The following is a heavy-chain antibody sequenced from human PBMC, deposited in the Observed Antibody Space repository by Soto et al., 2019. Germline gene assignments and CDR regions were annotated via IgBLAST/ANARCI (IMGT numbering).Heavy chain of an antibody. CDR3: ARIYCSGGSCYGVAFDI. CDR2: IYYSGST. J-gene: IGHJ3*02. D-gene: IGHD2-15*01. CDR1: GGSISSYG. V-gene: IGHV4-59*01. Sequence: SETLSLTCTVSGGSISSYGWSWIRQPPGKGLEWIGYIYYSGSTNYNPSLKSRVTISVDTSKNQFSLKLSSVTAADTAVYYCARIYCSGGSCYGVAFDIWGQGTMVTVSS.